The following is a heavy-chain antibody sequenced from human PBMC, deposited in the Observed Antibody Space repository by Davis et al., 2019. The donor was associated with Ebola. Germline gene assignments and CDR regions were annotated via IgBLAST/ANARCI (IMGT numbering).Heavy chain of an antibody. CDR2: IRYDGGNK. J-gene: IGHJ4*02. CDR1: GFSFSSYG. D-gene: IGHD2-2*01. V-gene: IGHV3-30*02. Sequence: GESLKISCEASGFSFSSYGMHWVRQAPGKGLEWVAYIRYDGGNKNYVDSVKGRFTISRDNSKNTLYLQMNSLRVEDTAMYYCAKKLEGRTDYFHYWGQGTLVTVSS. CDR3: AKKLEGRTDYFHY.